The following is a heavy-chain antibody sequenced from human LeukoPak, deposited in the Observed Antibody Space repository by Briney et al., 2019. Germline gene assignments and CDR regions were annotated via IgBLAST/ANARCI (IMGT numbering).Heavy chain of an antibody. CDR3: ARDPSVNNAIGYNWFDH. J-gene: IGHJ5*01. D-gene: IGHD2/OR15-2a*01. Sequence: GESLRLSCAASGFGFSSHWMHWVRQAPGKGLVWVSRTNSDGSVRNYADSVEGRFIISRDNAKNTLYLQMNSLGAEDTAVYFCARDPSVNNAIGYNWFDHWGQGTTVTVSS. CDR1: GFGFSSHW. CDR2: TNSDGSVR. V-gene: IGHV3-74*01.